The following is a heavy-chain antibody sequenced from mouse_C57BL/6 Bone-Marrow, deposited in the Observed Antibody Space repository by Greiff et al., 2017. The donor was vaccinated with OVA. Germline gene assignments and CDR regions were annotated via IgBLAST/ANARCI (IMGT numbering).Heavy chain of an antibody. Sequence: VQLQQSGAELVRPGASVKLSCTASGFNFTDDYMHWVKQRPEQGLEWIGWIDPENGDTEYASKFQGKATLTADTSSNTAYLQLSSLTSEDTAVYDCTYYYGSSYHLDYWGQGTTLTVSS. CDR3: TYYYGSSYHLDY. J-gene: IGHJ2*01. V-gene: IGHV14-4*01. D-gene: IGHD1-1*01. CDR1: GFNFTDDY. CDR2: IDPENGDT.